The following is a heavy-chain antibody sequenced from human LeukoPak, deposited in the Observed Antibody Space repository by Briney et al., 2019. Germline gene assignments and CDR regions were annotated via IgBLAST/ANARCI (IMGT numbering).Heavy chain of an antibody. J-gene: IGHJ3*02. V-gene: IGHV3-74*01. CDR3: ARVRGSRNFYFGAFDM. Sequence: PGGSLRLSCAASGFTFTDYWMHWVRQAPGKGLVWISRIYDDVSSAYYADSVKGRFTISRDDAKNTLYLQMNNLRVEDTALYYCARVRGSRNFYFGAFDMWGQGTVVTVSS. CDR1: GFTFTDYW. CDR2: IYDDVSSA. D-gene: IGHD3-10*01.